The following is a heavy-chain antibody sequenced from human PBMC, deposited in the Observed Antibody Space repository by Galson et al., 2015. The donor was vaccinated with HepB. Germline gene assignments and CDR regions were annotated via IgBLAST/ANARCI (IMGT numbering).Heavy chain of an antibody. D-gene: IGHD5-18*01. CDR3: ATYVDTGMVPFPEYFQH. CDR2: IYYSGST. J-gene: IGHJ1*01. CDR1: GGSISSYY. V-gene: IGHV4-59*01. Sequence: SETLSLTCTVSGGSISSYYWNWIRQSPGKGLEWIGYIYYSGSTNYNPSLKSRVTISVDTSKNQFSLKLSSVTAADTAVYYCATYVDTGMVPFPEYFQHWGQGTLVTVSS.